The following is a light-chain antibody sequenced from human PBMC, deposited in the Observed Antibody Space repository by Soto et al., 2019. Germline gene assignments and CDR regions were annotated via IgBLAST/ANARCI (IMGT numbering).Light chain of an antibody. Sequence: DIQMTQSPSSLSASVGDRVTITCRASQSISTYLNWYQQRPGKAPKLLIYAASSLQSGVPSRFSGSGSGTDFTLTISTLQPEDFATYYCQPSFRSPQFTFGPGTTVDIK. CDR1: QSISTY. V-gene: IGKV1-39*01. J-gene: IGKJ3*01. CDR3: QPSFRSPQFT. CDR2: AAS.